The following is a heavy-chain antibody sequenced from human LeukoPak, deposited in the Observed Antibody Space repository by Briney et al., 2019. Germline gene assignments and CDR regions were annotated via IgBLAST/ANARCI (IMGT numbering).Heavy chain of an antibody. CDR3: TRYCSGSSCYSWGYYFDY. CDR1: VGSLSHY. V-gene: IGHV4-59*08. D-gene: IGHD2-15*01. CDR2: IYYLGKT. Sequence: SETLSLPCTVSVGSLSHYWNLIRQPPGKGLETIMDIYYLGKTNYNLSLKRRLTISVDTSKQQFSLKLCSVTAEDTAMYYCTRYCSGSSCYSWGYYFDYWGQGTLVTVSS. J-gene: IGHJ4*02.